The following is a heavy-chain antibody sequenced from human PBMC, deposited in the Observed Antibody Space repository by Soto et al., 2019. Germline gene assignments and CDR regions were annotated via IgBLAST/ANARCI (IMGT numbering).Heavy chain of an antibody. J-gene: IGHJ6*03. V-gene: IGHV1-69*02. D-gene: IGHD3-16*01. CDR2: IIPILGIA. CDR1: GGTFSSYT. CDR3: ASGGVAASYYYYYYMDV. Sequence: ASVKVSCKASGGTFSSYTISWVRQAPGQGLEWMGRIIPILGIANYAQKFQGRVTITADKSTSTAYMELSSLRSEDTAVYYCASGGVAASYYYYYYMDVWGKGTTVTVSS.